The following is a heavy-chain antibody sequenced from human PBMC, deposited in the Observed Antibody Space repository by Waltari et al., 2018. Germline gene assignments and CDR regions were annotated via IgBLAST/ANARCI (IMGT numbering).Heavy chain of an antibody. J-gene: IGHJ6*02. CDR3: ARVGMYYDILTGYRYYYYYGMDV. V-gene: IGHV4-34*01. CDR1: GGSFSGYY. CDR2: INHSGST. Sequence: QVQLQQWGAGLLKPSETLSLTCAVYGGSFSGYYWSWIRQPPGKGLEWIGEINHSGSTNYNPALKSRVTISVDTAKNQFSLKLSSGTAADTAVYYCARVGMYYDILTGYRYYYYYGMDVWGQGTTVTVSS. D-gene: IGHD3-9*01.